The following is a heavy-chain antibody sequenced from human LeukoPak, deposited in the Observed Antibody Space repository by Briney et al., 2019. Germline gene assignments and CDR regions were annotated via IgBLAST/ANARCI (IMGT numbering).Heavy chain of an antibody. CDR2: IYYSGST. CDR1: GGSISSYY. Sequence: KPSENLSLTCTVSGGSISSYYWSWIRQPPGKGLEWIGYIYYSGSTNYNPSLKSRVTISVDTSKNQFSLKLSSVTAADTAVYYCARVAAAYDWYFDLWGRGTLVTVSS. CDR3: ARVAAAYDWYFDL. D-gene: IGHD6-13*01. V-gene: IGHV4-59*01. J-gene: IGHJ2*01.